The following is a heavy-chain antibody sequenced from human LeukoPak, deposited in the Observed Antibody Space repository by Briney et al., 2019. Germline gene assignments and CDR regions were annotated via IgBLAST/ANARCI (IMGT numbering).Heavy chain of an antibody. CDR2: ISSSSSYI. CDR3: ARVFRRWLRHTYFDY. Sequence: PGGSLRLSCAASGFTFSSYAISWVRQAPGKGLEWVSSISSSSSYIYYADSVKGRFTISRDNAKNSLYLQMNSLRAEDTAVYYCARVFRRWLRHTYFDYWGQGTLVTVSS. D-gene: IGHD5-24*01. J-gene: IGHJ4*02. CDR1: GFTFSSYA. V-gene: IGHV3-21*01.